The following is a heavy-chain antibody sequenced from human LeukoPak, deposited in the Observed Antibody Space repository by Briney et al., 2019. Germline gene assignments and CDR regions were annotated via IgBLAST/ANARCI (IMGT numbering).Heavy chain of an antibody. CDR1: GFAFDDFA. V-gene: IGHV3-49*04. Sequence: AGGSLRLSCTTSGFAFDDFAMSWVRQPAGKGLEWVGFIRRGAYGGAAEYAASVKGRFIISRDDSKGIAYLQMNSLKTEDTAVYYCSRNGLVDFDYWGQGSRVIVSP. CDR3: SRNGLVDFDY. CDR2: IRRGAYGGAA. J-gene: IGHJ4*02.